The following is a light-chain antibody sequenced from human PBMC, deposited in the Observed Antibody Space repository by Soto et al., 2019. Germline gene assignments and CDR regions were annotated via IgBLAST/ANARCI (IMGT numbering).Light chain of an antibody. J-gene: IGLJ1*01. V-gene: IGLV2-23*02. Sequence: QSALTQPASVSGSPGQSIAISCTGTSGDIGTYNLVSWYQQHPGKAPKLMISEVNKRPSGVSDRFSGSKSGDTASLTISGLRTEGEADYYCCSFAGSGTGVFGTGTKLTVL. CDR2: EVN. CDR3: CSFAGSGTGV. CDR1: SGDIGTYNL.